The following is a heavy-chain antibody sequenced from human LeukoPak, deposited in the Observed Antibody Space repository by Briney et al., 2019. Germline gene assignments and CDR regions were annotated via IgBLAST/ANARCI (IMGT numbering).Heavy chain of an antibody. J-gene: IGHJ4*02. D-gene: IGHD5-12*01. CDR3: VSGLRSDY. CDR1: GGSFSGYY. CDR2: INHSGST. V-gene: IGHV4-34*01. Sequence: KSSETLSLTCAVYGGSFSGYYWSWIRQPPGKGLEWIGEINHSGSTNYNPSLKSRVTISVDTSKNQFSLKLSSVTAADTAVYYCVSGLRSDYWGQGTLVTVSS.